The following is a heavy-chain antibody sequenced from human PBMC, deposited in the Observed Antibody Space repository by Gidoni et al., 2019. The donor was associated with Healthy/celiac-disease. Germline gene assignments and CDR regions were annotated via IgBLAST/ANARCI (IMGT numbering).Heavy chain of an antibody. CDR1: GFTFSNAW. CDR2: IKSKTDGGTT. Sequence: EVQLVESGGGLVKPGGSLRLSCAASGFTFSNAWMSWVRQAPGKGLEWVGRIKSKTDGGTTDYAAPVKGRFTISRDDSKNTLYLQMNSLKTEDTAVYYCTTGSNIATPDPGYYYYYMDVWGKGTTVTVSS. D-gene: IGHD6-13*01. V-gene: IGHV3-15*01. J-gene: IGHJ6*03. CDR3: TTGSNIATPDPGYYYYYMDV.